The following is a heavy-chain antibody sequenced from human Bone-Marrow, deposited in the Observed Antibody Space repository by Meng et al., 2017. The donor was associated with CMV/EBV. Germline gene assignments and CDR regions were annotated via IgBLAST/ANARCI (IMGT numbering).Heavy chain of an antibody. V-gene: IGHV3-30*02. D-gene: IGHD4-23*01. CDR2: IRYDGSNK. J-gene: IGHJ4*02. CDR3: AKARSVVTPYYFDY. CDR1: GFTFSSYS. Sequence: GGSLRLSCAASGFTFSSYSMNWVRQAPGKGLEWVAFIRYDGSNKYYADSVKGRFTISRDNSKNTLYLQMNSLRAEDTAVYYCAKARSVVTPYYFDYWGQGTLVTVSS.